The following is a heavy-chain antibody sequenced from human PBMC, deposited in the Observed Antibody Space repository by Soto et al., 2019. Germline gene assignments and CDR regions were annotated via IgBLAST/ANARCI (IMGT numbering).Heavy chain of an antibody. CDR1: GGSISSGGYY. Sequence: SETLSLTCTVSGGSISSGGYYWSWIRQHPGKGLEWIGYIYYSGSTYYNPSLKSRVTISVDTSKNQFSLKLSSVTAADTAVYYCARSYRDYNDYWGQGTLVTVSS. CDR3: ARSYRDYNDY. V-gene: IGHV4-31*03. D-gene: IGHD2-21*01. CDR2: IYYSGST. J-gene: IGHJ4*02.